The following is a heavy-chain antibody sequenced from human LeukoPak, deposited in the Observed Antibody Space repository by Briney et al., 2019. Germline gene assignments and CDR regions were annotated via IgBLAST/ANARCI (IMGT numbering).Heavy chain of an antibody. CDR2: VYYTGGT. D-gene: IGHD4-17*01. CDR1: GVSMSSSSYY. V-gene: IGHV4-39*01. CDR3: ASPADDDFNPNCFDP. J-gene: IGHJ5*02. Sequence: SETLSLTCSVSGVSMSSSSYYWGWIRQPPGRGLEWIGSVYYTGGTYYNPSLKSRVTISIDTSKNQFSLKLNSVTAADTAVYYCASPADDDFNPNCFDPWGQGTLVTVPS.